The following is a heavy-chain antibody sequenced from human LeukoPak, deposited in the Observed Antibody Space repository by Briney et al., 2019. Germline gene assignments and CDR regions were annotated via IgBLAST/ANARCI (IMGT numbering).Heavy chain of an antibody. V-gene: IGHV3-23*01. CDR3: ARALYCGGVWLCSFDI. CDR2: ISGSGGST. J-gene: IGHJ3*02. CDR1: GFTFTTYA. D-gene: IGHD2-21*02. Sequence: GGSLRLSCAASGFTFTTYAMSWVRQAPGKGLEWVSTISGSGGSTYDADSVEGRFTISRDNAKNSLYLQMNSLRAEDTAIYYCARALYCGGVWLCSFDIWGQGTMVTVSS.